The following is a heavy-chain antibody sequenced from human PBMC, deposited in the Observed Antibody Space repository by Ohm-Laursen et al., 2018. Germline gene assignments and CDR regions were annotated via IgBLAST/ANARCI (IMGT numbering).Heavy chain of an antibody. CDR3: ARVSSGYYSDY. D-gene: IGHD3-22*01. CDR2: ISTSGNTI. V-gene: IGHV3-48*03. J-gene: IGHJ4*02. Sequence: SLRLSCAASGFTFSSYEMNWVRQAPGKGLEWVSYISTSGNTISYADSVKGRFTISRDNAKNSLYLQMNSLRAEDTAVYYCARVSSGYYSDYWGQGTLVTVSS. CDR1: GFTFSSYE.